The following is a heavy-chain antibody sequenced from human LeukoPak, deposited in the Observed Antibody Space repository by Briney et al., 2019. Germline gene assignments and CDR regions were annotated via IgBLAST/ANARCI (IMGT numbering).Heavy chain of an antibody. Sequence: ASVKVSCKASGGTFSSYAISWVRQAPGQGLEWMGGIIPIFGTANYAQKFQGRVTITADESTSTAYMELNSLRAEDTAVYYCARLRLGELSLVDYWGQGTLVTVSS. J-gene: IGHJ4*02. D-gene: IGHD3-16*02. CDR1: GGTFSSYA. CDR3: ARLRLGELSLVDY. V-gene: IGHV1-69*13. CDR2: IIPIFGTA.